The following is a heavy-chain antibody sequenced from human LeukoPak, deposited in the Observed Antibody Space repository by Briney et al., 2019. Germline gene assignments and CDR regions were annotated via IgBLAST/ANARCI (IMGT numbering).Heavy chain of an antibody. CDR1: GGSFSGYY. CDR3: ARARTAVADLWY. J-gene: IGHJ4*02. D-gene: IGHD4-23*01. CDR2: INHSGST. V-gene: IGHV4-34*01. Sequence: SETLSLTCAVYGGSFSGYYWSWIRQPPGKGLEWIGEINHSGSTNYNPSLKSRVTISVDTSKNQFSLKLSSVTAADTAVYYCARARTAVADLWYWGQGTLVTVSS.